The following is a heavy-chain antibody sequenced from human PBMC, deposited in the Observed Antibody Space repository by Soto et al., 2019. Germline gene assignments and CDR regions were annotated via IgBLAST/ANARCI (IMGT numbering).Heavy chain of an antibody. J-gene: IGHJ5*02. D-gene: IGHD3-16*01. Sequence: GASVKFSCKASGYTFTGYFMHWVRQAPGEGLEWMGWINPNSGARKYAPKFQGRVTMTRDTSNRTAYLELSRLTSDDTAIYYCARGGGTTLAPLPWGQGTPVTVSS. CDR1: GYTFTGYF. V-gene: IGHV1-2*02. CDR3: ARGGGTTLAPLP. CDR2: INPNSGAR.